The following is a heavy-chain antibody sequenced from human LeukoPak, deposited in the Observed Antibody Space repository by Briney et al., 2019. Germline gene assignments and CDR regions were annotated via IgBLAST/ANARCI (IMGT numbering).Heavy chain of an antibody. J-gene: IGHJ4*02. CDR3: ARASQSSSWYQIDY. CDR1: GGSFSGYY. D-gene: IGHD6-13*01. Sequence: SETLSLTCAVYGGSFSGYYWSWIRQPPGKGLEWIGEINHSGSTNYNPSLKSRVTISVDTSKNQFSLKLTSVTAADTAVYYCARASQSSSWYQIDYWGQGTLVTVSS. CDR2: INHSGST. V-gene: IGHV4-34*01.